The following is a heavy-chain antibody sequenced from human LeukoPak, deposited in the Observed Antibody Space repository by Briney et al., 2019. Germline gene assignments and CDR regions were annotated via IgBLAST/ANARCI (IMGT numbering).Heavy chain of an antibody. Sequence: SETLSLTCTVSGGSISSYYWSWIRQPPGKGLEWIGYIYYSGITNYNPSLKSRVTISVDTSKNQFSLKLSSVTAADTAVYYCARDTGITRILPAFQFDPWGQGTLVTVSS. J-gene: IGHJ5*02. CDR1: GGSISSYY. D-gene: IGHD3-10*01. CDR3: ARDTGITRILPAFQFDP. CDR2: IYYSGIT. V-gene: IGHV4-59*01.